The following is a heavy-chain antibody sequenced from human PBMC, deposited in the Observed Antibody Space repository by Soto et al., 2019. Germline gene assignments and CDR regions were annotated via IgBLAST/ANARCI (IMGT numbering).Heavy chain of an antibody. CDR1: GYTFTSYY. Sequence: QVQLVQSGAEVKNPGASVTVSCRASGYTFTSYYIHWVRQAPGQGLEWMAIINPNGGSTNYAQRFQGRVTVTRDTSTSLVYMELSSLRSEDTAVYYCSTGLGSGDYWGQGTLVTVSS. CDR2: INPNGGST. J-gene: IGHJ4*02. D-gene: IGHD2-2*01. CDR3: STGLGSGDY. V-gene: IGHV1-46*01.